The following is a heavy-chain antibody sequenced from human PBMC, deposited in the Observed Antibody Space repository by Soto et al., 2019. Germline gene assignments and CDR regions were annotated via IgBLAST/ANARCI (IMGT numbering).Heavy chain of an antibody. J-gene: IGHJ4*02. CDR2: IKEEGSEK. CDR1: GFAFSSYW. CDR3: GRASVTGYYDWSGYSSPVDY. D-gene: IGHD3-3*01. Sequence: EVQLVESGGGFVQPGGSLRLSCAASGFAFSSYWMSWVRQAPGKGLEWVANIKEEGSEKYYVDSVKGRFTISRDNAKNSTFLQMNSLRAEDTAIYYCGRASVTGYYDWSGYSSPVDYWGQGTLVTVSS. V-gene: IGHV3-7*03.